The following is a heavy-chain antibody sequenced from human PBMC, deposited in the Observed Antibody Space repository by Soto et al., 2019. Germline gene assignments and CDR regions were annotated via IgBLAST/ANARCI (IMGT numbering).Heavy chain of an antibody. Sequence: QLQLQESGPGLVKPSETLSLTCTVSGGSISSSSYYWGWIRQPPGKGLEWIGSIYYSGSTYYNPSLKSRVTISVATSKNQFPLKLSSVPAADTAVYYCASHLIGVAPIPGEYWGRGTLVPVSS. D-gene: IGHD5-12*01. CDR3: ASHLIGVAPIPGEY. V-gene: IGHV4-39*01. CDR2: IYYSGST. CDR1: GGSISSSSYY. J-gene: IGHJ4*02.